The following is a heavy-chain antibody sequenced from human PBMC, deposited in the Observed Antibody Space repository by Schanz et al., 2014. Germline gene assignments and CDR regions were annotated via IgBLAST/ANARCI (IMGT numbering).Heavy chain of an antibody. J-gene: IGHJ4*02. CDR2: IIPILDKT. V-gene: IGHV1-69*08. CDR1: GGTFSSST. Sequence: QVQLVQSGAEVKKPGSSVKFSCKASGGTFSSSTLTWVRQAPGQGLEWMGRIIPILDKTNYAQKFQGRVTMTADKSTSTVYMEVSGLRSEDTAVYYCARGGFFDSTSFDSWGQGTLVTVS. D-gene: IGHD2-2*01. CDR3: ARGGFFDSTSFDS.